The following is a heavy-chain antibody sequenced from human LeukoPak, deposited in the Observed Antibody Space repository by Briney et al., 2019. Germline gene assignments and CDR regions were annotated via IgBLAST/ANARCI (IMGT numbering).Heavy chain of an antibody. D-gene: IGHD4-23*01. CDR2: INHSGRT. V-gene: IGHV4-39*07. Sequence: SETLSLTCTVSGGSIDSSSYYWGWIRQPPGKGLEWIGEINHSGRTNYNPSLKSRVTISVDTSKNQFSLKLSSVTAADTAVYYCARGRWTFDYWGQGTLVTVSS. J-gene: IGHJ4*02. CDR1: GGSIDSSSYY. CDR3: ARGRWTFDY.